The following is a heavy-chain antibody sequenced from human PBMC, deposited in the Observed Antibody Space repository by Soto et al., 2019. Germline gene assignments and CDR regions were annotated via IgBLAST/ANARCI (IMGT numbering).Heavy chain of an antibody. CDR3: AVAVAGPTAIGY. D-gene: IGHD6-19*01. V-gene: IGHV3-74*01. CDR2: INSDGSST. J-gene: IGHJ4*02. CDR1: GFTFSSYW. Sequence: EVQLVESGGGLVQPGGSLRLSCAASGFTFSSYWMHWVRQAPGKGLVLFSRINSDGSSTSYADSVKGRFTISRDNAKNTLYMQMNSLRAEDTAVYYCAVAVAGPTAIGYWGQGTLVTVSS.